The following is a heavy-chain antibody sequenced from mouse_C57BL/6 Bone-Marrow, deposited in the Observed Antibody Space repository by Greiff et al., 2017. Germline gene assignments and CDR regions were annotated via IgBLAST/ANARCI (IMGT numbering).Heavy chain of an antibody. D-gene: IGHD1-1*01. CDR3: AHYYGRSFDY. Sequence: QVQLQQPGAELVKPGASVKLSCKASGYTFTSYWMQWVKQRPGQGLEWIGEIDPSDSYTNYNQKFKGKATLTVDTSSSTAYMQLSSLTSEDSGVFYCAHYYGRSFDYWGKGTTLTVSS. CDR1: GYTFTSYW. CDR2: IDPSDSYT. V-gene: IGHV1-50*01. J-gene: IGHJ2*01.